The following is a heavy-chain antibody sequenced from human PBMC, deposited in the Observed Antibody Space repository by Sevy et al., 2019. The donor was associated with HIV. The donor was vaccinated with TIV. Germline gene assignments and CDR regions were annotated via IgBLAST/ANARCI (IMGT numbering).Heavy chain of an antibody. J-gene: IGHJ5*02. Sequence: SGPTLVKPTQTLTLTCTFSGFSLSTSGVGVGWIRQPPGKALEWLALIYWDDDKRYSPSLKGRLTITKDTSGNRVVLTMTNMDPVDTATYYCAPSISAAAGTDWFDPWGQGTLVTVSS. V-gene: IGHV2-5*02. D-gene: IGHD6-13*01. CDR2: IYWDDDK. CDR3: APSISAAAGTDWFDP. CDR1: GFSLSTSGVG.